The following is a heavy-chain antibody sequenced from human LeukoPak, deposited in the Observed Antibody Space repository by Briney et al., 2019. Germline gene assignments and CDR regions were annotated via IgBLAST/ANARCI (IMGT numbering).Heavy chain of an antibody. V-gene: IGHV1-46*01. CDR2: INPSGGST. CDR1: GYTFTSYY. D-gene: IGHD6-13*01. J-gene: IGHJ4*02. Sequence: ASVKVSCKASGYTFTSYYMHWVRQAPGQGLEWMGIINPSGGSTSYAQKLQGRVTMTTDTSTSTAYMELRSLRSDDTAVYYCARAAAAGTLPPLDYWGQGTLVTVSS. CDR3: ARAAAAGTLPPLDY.